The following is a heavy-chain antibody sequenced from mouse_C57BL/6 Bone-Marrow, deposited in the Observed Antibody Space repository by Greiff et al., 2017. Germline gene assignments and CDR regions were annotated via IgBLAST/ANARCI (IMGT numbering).Heavy chain of an antibody. CDR1: GYTFTSYC. Sequence: QVQLQQPGAELVTPGASVTVSCKASGYTFTSYCMHWVQQRPGPGLEWLGRIYPSDSATNYNQKFKGKATLTVDKYSSTSYMQLSSLTSEDSAVYYCAIGYYGSNSWFAYGGQGTLVTVSA. D-gene: IGHD1-1*01. J-gene: IGHJ3*01. CDR3: AIGYYGSNSWFAY. CDR2: IYPSDSAT. V-gene: IGHV1-74*01.